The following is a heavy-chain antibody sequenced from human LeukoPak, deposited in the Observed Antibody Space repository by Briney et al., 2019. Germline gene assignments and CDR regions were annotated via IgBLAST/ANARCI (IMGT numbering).Heavy chain of an antibody. J-gene: IGHJ5*02. CDR2: IIPIFGTA. D-gene: IGHD2-2*01. CDR1: GGTFSSYA. V-gene: IGHV1-69*13. CDR3: ARVMVVPAAMDWFDP. Sequence: SVKVSCKASGGTFSSYAISWVRQAPGQGLEWMGGIIPIFGTANYAQKFQGRVTITADESTSTAYMELSSLRSEDTAVYYCARVMVVPAAMDWFDPWGQGTLVTVSS.